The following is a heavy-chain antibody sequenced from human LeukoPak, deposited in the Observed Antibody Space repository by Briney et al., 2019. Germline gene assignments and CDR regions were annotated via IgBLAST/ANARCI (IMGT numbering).Heavy chain of an antibody. D-gene: IGHD3-22*01. Sequence: PSETLSLTCTVSGGSISSYYWSWIRQPPGKGLEWIGYIYYSGSTNYNPSLKSRVTISVDTSKNQFSLKLSSVTAADTAVYYCARITYYYDSSGYYPDYWGQGTLVTVSS. CDR2: IYYSGST. CDR3: ARITYYYDSSGYYPDY. V-gene: IGHV4-59*01. CDR1: GGSISSYY. J-gene: IGHJ4*02.